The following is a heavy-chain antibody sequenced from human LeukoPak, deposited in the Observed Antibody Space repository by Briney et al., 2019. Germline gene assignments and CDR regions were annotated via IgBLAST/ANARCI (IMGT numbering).Heavy chain of an antibody. J-gene: IGHJ6*04. Sequence: AGSLRLSCAASGFTFSSYSMNWVRQAPGKGLEWVSSISSSSSYIYYADSVKGRFTISRDNAKNSLYLQMNSLRAEDTAVYYCARDLGGIAVAGTKMDVWGKGTTVTVSS. D-gene: IGHD6-19*01. CDR1: GFTFSSYS. CDR3: ARDLGGIAVAGTKMDV. CDR2: ISSSSSYI. V-gene: IGHV3-21*01.